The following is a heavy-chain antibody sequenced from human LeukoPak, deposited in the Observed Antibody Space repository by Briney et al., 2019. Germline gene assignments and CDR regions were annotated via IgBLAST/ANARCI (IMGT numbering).Heavy chain of an antibody. CDR3: ARERNYYDSSGYYYVVAFDI. J-gene: IGHJ3*02. CDR2: INHSGST. CDR1: GGSFSGYY. V-gene: IGHV4-34*01. D-gene: IGHD3-22*01. Sequence: SETLSLTCAVSGGSFSGYYWNWIRQPPGKGLEWIGEINHSGSTNYNPSLKSRVTISVDTSKNQFSLKLSSVTAADTAVYYCARERNYYDSSGYYYVVAFDIWGQGTMVTVSS.